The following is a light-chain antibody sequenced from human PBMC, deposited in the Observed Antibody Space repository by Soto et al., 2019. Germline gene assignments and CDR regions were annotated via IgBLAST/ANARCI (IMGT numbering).Light chain of an antibody. CDR2: AAS. CDR3: QQLYDYPLT. J-gene: IGKJ4*01. CDR1: QGIGRD. Sequence: DIQLTQSPSFLSASVGDRVTITCRASQGIGRDLAWYQQRPGKAPKVLISAASSLQSGVPSRFSGSGSGTEFTLTISCLQPEDFATYYCQQLYDYPLTFGGGTKVDIK. V-gene: IGKV1-9*01.